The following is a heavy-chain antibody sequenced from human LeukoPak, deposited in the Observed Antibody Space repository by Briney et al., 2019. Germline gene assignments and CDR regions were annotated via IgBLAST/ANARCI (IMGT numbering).Heavy chain of an antibody. CDR3: ARVSGQLWFPVDY. Sequence: PGRSLRLSCAASGFTFSSYAMHWVRQAPGKGLEWVAVISYDGSNKYYADSVKGRFTISRDNSKNTLYLQMNSLRAEDTAVYYCARVSGQLWFPVDYWGQGTLVTVSS. CDR1: GFTFSSYA. D-gene: IGHD5-18*01. CDR2: ISYDGSNK. J-gene: IGHJ4*02. V-gene: IGHV3-30*04.